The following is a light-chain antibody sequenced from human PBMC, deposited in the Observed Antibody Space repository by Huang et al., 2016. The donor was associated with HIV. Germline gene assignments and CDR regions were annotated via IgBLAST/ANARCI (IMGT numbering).Light chain of an antibody. J-gene: IGKJ3*01. Sequence: DIQMTQSPSSLSASVGDRVTITCQASQDISNYLNWYQQKPGKAPKLLIYDASNLEKGVPSRFSGSGSGTDFTFTISSLQPEDIATYYCQQYDNFLTFGPGTKVDIK. CDR1: QDISNY. CDR3: QQYDNFLT. V-gene: IGKV1-33*01. CDR2: DAS.